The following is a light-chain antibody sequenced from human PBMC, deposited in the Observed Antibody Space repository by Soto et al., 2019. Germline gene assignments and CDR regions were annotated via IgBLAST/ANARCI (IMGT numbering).Light chain of an antibody. CDR1: SSDVGGRQY. Sequence: QSALTQPASVSGSPGQSITISCTGTSSDVGGRQYVSWYQQHPGKAPKLMIYEVSNRPPGVSNRFSASKSGNTASLTISGLQAEDEADYYCSSYTASSTFVFGTGTKVTVL. CDR3: SSYTASSTFV. CDR2: EVS. J-gene: IGLJ1*01. V-gene: IGLV2-14*01.